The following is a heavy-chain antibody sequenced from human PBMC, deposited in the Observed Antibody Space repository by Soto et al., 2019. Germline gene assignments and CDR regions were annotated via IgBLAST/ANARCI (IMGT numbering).Heavy chain of an antibody. Sequence: QVQLVESGGGVVQPGRSLRLSCAASGFTFSSYAMHWVRQAPGKGLEWVAVISYDGSNKYYADSVKGRFTISRDNSKNTLYLQVNSLRAEDTAVYYCARGSSGWYKDAFDIWGQGTMVTVSS. V-gene: IGHV3-30-3*01. CDR1: GFTFSSYA. J-gene: IGHJ3*02. D-gene: IGHD6-19*01. CDR2: ISYDGSNK. CDR3: ARGSSGWYKDAFDI.